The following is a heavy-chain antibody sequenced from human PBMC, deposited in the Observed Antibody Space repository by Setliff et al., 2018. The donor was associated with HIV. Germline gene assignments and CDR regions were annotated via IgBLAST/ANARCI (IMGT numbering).Heavy chain of an antibody. V-gene: IGHV5-51*01. CDR3: ARHFGISYRSPFDP. Sequence: ASVKISCKSSGYVFTNYWIGWVRQMPGKGLEWMGIISPDDSDTRYSPSFQGQVTISVDKSTSTAYLQWSSLKASDSAIYYCARHFGISYRSPFDPWGQGTLVTVSS. CDR2: ISPDDSDT. D-gene: IGHD3-3*01. J-gene: IGHJ5*02. CDR1: GYVFTNYW.